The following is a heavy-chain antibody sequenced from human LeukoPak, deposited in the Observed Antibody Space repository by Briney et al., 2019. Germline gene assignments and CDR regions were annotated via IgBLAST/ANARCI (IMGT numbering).Heavy chain of an antibody. J-gene: IGHJ3*02. D-gene: IGHD7-27*01. V-gene: IGHV1-2*02. CDR1: GYTFTSYY. CDR3: AREQLGIVLGAFDI. Sequence: GASVKVSCKASGYTFTSYYMHWVRQAPGQGLEWMGWINPNSGGTNYAQRFQGRVTMTRDTSISTAYMELSRLRSDDTAVYYCAREQLGIVLGAFDIWGQGTMVTVSS. CDR2: INPNSGGT.